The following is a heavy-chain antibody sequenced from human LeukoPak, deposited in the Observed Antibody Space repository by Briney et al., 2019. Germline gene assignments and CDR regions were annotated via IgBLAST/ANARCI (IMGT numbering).Heavy chain of an antibody. Sequence: PGGSLRLSCAASGFTFNSFFLNWVRLTPGRELEWLACISQDGSETFYMDSVRGRFTISRDNTKNSLYLQMDSLRAEDTAVYFCGRVLGHSRHYFKSWAKGALFTSPQ. D-gene: IGHD7-27*01. J-gene: IGHJ4*02. CDR3: GRVLGHSRHYFKS. CDR2: ISQDGSET. V-gene: IGHV3-7*01. CDR1: GFTFNSFF.